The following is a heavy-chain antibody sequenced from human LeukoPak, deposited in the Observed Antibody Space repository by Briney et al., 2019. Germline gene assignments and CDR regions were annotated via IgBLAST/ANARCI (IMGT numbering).Heavy chain of an antibody. CDR3: TIGLAGDWDAFDV. D-gene: IGHD6-19*01. J-gene: IGHJ3*01. CDR1: GYTFTTCA. V-gene: IGHV1-3*01. CDR2: IHADSGNT. Sequence: ASVKVSCKTSGYTFTTCAVHWVRQAPGQRLEWMGWIHADSGNTKYSQKLQGRVAIARDTSASTIYMELTSLRIEDTAVYFCTIGLAGDWDAFDVWGLGTMVTVSS.